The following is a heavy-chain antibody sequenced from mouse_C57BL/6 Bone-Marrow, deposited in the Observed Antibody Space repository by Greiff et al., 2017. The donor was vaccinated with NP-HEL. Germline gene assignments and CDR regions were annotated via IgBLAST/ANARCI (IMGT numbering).Heavy chain of an antibody. D-gene: IGHD1-1*01. Sequence: DVQLVESGPELVKPGASVKIPCKASGYTFTDYNMDWVKQSHGKSLEWIGDINPNNGGTIYNQKFKGKATLTVDKSSSTAYMELRSLTSEDTAVYYCARISDYSDAMDYWGQGTSVTVSS. CDR3: ARISDYSDAMDY. CDR2: INPNNGGT. J-gene: IGHJ4*01. V-gene: IGHV1-18*01. CDR1: GYTFTDYN.